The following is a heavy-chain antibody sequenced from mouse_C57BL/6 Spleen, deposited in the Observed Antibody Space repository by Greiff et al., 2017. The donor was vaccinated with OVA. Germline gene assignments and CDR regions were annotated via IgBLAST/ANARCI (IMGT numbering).Heavy chain of an antibody. CDR2: INPGSGGT. V-gene: IGHV1-54*01. CDR3: ARSGGNYAMDY. D-gene: IGHD3-1*01. J-gene: IGHJ4*01. CDR1: GYAFTNYL. Sequence: QVQLQQPGAELVRPGTSVKVSCKASGYAFTNYLIEWVKQRPGQGLEWIGVINPGSGGTNYNEKFKGKATLNSDKSSSTAYMQLSSLTSEDSAVYFCARSGGNYAMDYWGQGTSVTVSS.